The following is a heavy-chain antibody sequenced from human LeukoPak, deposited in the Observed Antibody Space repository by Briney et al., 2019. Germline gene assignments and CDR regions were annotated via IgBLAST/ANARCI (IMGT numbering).Heavy chain of an antibody. Sequence: SETLSLTCTVSGGSISSGDYYWSWIRQPPGKGLEWIGYIYYSGSTYYNPSHKSRVTISVDTSKNQFSLKLSSVTAADTAVYYCARGRPNCIDYWGQGTLVTVSS. CDR3: ARGRPNCIDY. CDR1: GGSISSGDYY. J-gene: IGHJ4*02. CDR2: IYYSGST. V-gene: IGHV4-30-4*01. D-gene: IGHD7-27*01.